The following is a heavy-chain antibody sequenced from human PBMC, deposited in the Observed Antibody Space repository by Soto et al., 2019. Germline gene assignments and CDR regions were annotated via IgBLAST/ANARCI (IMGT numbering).Heavy chain of an antibody. J-gene: IGHJ4*02. CDR2: ITGGGGDT. CDR1: GFIFSDYA. CDR3: AKLGSSSWSPHYYFDY. D-gene: IGHD6-6*01. Sequence: EVQLLESGGGLVQPGGSLRLSCAASGFIFSDYAMGWVRQTPGKGLEWVSAITGGGGDTYYVDSVQGRFTISRDNSKNMLYLQMTSLRAEDTALYYCAKLGSSSWSPHYYFDYWGQGSLVTVSS. V-gene: IGHV3-23*01.